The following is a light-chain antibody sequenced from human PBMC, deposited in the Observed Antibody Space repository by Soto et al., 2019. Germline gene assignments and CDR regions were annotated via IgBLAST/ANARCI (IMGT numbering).Light chain of an antibody. CDR1: QSVNSNF. V-gene: IGKV3-20*01. CDR3: QQSGSSPRT. CDR2: NAS. Sequence: EIVLTQSPGTLSLSPGERATLSCRASQSVNSNFLAWYQQKPGQAPRLLLYNASNRATGIPDRFSGSGSGTDFTLTISRLEPEDFAVYYCQQSGSSPRTFGQGTKVEIK. J-gene: IGKJ1*01.